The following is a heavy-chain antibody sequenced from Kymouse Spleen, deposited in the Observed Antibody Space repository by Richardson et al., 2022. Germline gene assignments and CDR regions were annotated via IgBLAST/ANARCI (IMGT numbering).Heavy chain of an antibody. CDR1: GGSFSGYY. Sequence: QVQLQQWGAGLLKPSETLSLTCAVYGGSFSGYYWSWIRQPPGKGLEWIGEINHSGSTNYNPSLKSRVTISVDTSKNQFSLKLSSVTAADTAVYYCARGPYSSSSRWFDPWGQGTLVTVSS. D-gene: IGHD6-6*01. J-gene: IGHJ5*02. CDR3: ARGPYSSSSRWFDP. CDR2: INHSGST. V-gene: IGHV4-34*01.